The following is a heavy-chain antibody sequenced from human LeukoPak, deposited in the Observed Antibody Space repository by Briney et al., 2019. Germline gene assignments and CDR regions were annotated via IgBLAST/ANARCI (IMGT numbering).Heavy chain of an antibody. V-gene: IGHV4-39*01. CDR3: ARLRRDYNWFDP. CDR2: IYYSGST. D-gene: IGHD1-1*01. CDR1: GGSMSSSSYY. Sequence: KPPETLSLTCTVSGGSMSSSSYYWGWIRQPPGKGLEWIGNIYYSGSTYYNPSLKSRVTISVDTSKNQFSLKLGSVTAADTAVYYCARLRRDYNWFDPWGQGTLVTVSS. J-gene: IGHJ5*02.